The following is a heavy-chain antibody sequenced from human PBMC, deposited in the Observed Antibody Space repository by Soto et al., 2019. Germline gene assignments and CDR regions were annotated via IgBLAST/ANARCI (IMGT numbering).Heavy chain of an antibody. V-gene: IGHV4-31*03. Sequence: QVQLQESGPGLVKPSQTLSLTCTVSGVSISSGGYYWSWIRQHPGKGLEWIGYIYYSGSTYYNPSLKSRVTISVATSKNQSSLKLSSVTAADTAVYYCARVPCSSTSCYSSQRYGMDGWGQGTTVTVSS. CDR2: IYYSGST. J-gene: IGHJ6*02. CDR3: ARVPCSSTSCYSSQRYGMDG. CDR1: GVSISSGGYY. D-gene: IGHD2-2*01.